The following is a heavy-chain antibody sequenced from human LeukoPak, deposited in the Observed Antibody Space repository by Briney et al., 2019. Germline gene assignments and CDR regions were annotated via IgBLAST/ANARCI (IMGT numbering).Heavy chain of an antibody. D-gene: IGHD2-21*01. J-gene: IGHJ6*03. V-gene: IGHV3-30*03. Sequence: PGGSLRLSCAASGFTFSSYGMHWVRQAPGKGLEWVAVISYDGSNKYYADSVKGRFTISRDNSKNTLYLQMNSLRAEDTAVYYCARDRDSGSDWFYYYMDVWGKGTTVTVSS. CDR1: GFTFSSYG. CDR2: ISYDGSNK. CDR3: ARDRDSGSDWFYYYMDV.